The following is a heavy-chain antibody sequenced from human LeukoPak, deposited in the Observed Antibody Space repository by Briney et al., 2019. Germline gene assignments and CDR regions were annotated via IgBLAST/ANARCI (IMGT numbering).Heavy chain of an antibody. Sequence: MASETLSLTCTVSGGSISSSSYYWGWIRQPPGKGLEWIGSIYYSGSTYYNPSLKSRVTISVDTSKNQFSLKLSSVTAADTAVYYCARNSGSYCDYWGQGTLVTVSS. CDR1: GGSISSSSYY. D-gene: IGHD1-26*01. CDR2: IYYSGST. V-gene: IGHV4-39*07. CDR3: ARNSGSYCDY. J-gene: IGHJ4*02.